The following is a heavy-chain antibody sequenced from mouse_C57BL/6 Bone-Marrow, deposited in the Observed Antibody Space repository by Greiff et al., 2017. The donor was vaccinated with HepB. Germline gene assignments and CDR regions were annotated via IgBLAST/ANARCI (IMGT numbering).Heavy chain of an antibody. CDR2: IDPNSGGT. CDR1: GYTFTSYW. J-gene: IGHJ3*01. Sequence: VQLQQPGAELVKPGASVKLSCKASGYTFTSYWMHWVKQRPGRGLEWLGRIDPNSGGTKYNEKFKSKATLTVDKPSSTAYMQLSSRTSEDSAVYYCARDSDYYGSSSFAYWGQGTLVTVSA. CDR3: ARDSDYYGSSSFAY. D-gene: IGHD1-1*01. V-gene: IGHV1-72*01.